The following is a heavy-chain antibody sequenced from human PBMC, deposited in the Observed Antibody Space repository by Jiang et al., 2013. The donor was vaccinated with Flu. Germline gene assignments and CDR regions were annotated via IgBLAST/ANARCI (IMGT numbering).Heavy chain of an antibody. D-gene: IGHD3-10*01. CDR1: GYTFTSYY. V-gene: IGHV1-46*03. CDR3: ARGGPTMVRGVVNNWFDP. CDR2: INPSGGST. J-gene: IGHJ5*02. Sequence: SVKVSCKASGYTFTSYYMHWVRQAPGQGLEWMGIINPSGGSTSYAQKFQGRVTMTRDTSTSTVYMELSSLRSEDTAVYYCARGGPTMVRGVVNNWFDPWGQGTLVTVSS.